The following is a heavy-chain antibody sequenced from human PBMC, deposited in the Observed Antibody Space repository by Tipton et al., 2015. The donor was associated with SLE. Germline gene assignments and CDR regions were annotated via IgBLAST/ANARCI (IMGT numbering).Heavy chain of an antibody. D-gene: IGHD3-10*01. Sequence: TLSLTCTVSGGSVSSGGYYWSWIRQPPGKGLEWIGEINHSGSTNYNPSLKSRVTISVDTSKNQFSLKLSSVTAADTAVYYCARELAGGFDYWGQGTLVTVSS. CDR1: GGSVSSGGYY. V-gene: IGHV4-61*08. CDR3: ARELAGGFDY. J-gene: IGHJ4*02. CDR2: INHSGST.